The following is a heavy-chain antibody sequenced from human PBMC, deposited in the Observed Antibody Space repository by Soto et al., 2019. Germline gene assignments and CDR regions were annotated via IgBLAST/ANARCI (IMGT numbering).Heavy chain of an antibody. CDR1: GGSIRSSSYY. J-gene: IGHJ4*02. V-gene: IGHV4-61*05. CDR2: IYYSGRT. D-gene: IGHD2-8*01. CDR3: ARVGGVNQPVDS. Sequence: PSETLSLTCTVSGGSIRSSSYYWGWIRQPPGKGLEWIGYIYYSGRTNYNSFFKSRLTISRDTSKNQFSLKLSSVTAADTAVYYCARVGGVNQPVDSWGQGTLVTVSS.